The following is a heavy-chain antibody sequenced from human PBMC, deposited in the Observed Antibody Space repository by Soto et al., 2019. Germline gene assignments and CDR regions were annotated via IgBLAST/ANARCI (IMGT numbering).Heavy chain of an antibody. J-gene: IGHJ6*02. CDR3: ARADCSSTSCYYHYYGMDV. D-gene: IGHD2-2*01. CDR1: GYTFTSYA. V-gene: IGHV1-3*01. Sequence: ASVKVSCKASGYTFTSYAMHWVSQAPGQRLEWMGWINAGNGNTKYSQKFQGRVTITRDTSASTAYMELSSLRSEDTAVYYCARADCSSTSCYYHYYGMDVWGQGTTVTVSS. CDR2: INAGNGNT.